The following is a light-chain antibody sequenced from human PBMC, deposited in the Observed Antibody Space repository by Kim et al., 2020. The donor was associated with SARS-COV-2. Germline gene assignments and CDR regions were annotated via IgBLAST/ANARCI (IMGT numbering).Light chain of an antibody. CDR3: QVWDSSSDHPV. V-gene: IGLV3-21*04. J-gene: IGLJ2*01. CDR1: NIGSKR. Sequence: APGKTAGITCGGNNIGSKRVHWYQQKPGQAPVLVIYYDSDRPSGIPERFSGSNSGNTATLTISRVEAGDEADYYCQVWDSSSDHPVFGGGTKLTVL. CDR2: YDS.